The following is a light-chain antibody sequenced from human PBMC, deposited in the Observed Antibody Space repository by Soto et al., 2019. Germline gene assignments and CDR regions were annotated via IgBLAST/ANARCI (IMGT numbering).Light chain of an antibody. CDR2: DAS. Sequence: EIVLTQSPATLSLSPGERATLSCRASQSVSSYLAWYQQKPGQAPRLLIYDASNRATGIPARFSGSGSGTVFTLTINILEPDDFAVYYCHQYGNSPQTFGQGTKVEIK. CDR3: HQYGNSPQT. CDR1: QSVSSY. J-gene: IGKJ1*01. V-gene: IGKV3-11*01.